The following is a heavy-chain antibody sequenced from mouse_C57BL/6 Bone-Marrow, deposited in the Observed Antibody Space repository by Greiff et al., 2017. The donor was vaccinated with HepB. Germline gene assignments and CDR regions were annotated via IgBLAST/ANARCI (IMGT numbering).Heavy chain of an antibody. J-gene: IGHJ4*01. D-gene: IGHD5-5*01. V-gene: IGHV1-63*01. Sequence: QVQLQQSGAELVRPGTSVKMSCKASGYTFTNYWIGWAKQRPGHGLEWIGDIYPGGGYTNYNEKFKGKATLTADKSSSTAYMQFSSLTSEDSAIYYCARGGWYYLRYAMDYWGQGTSVTVSS. CDR3: ARGGWYYLRYAMDY. CDR1: GYTFTNYW. CDR2: IYPGGGYT.